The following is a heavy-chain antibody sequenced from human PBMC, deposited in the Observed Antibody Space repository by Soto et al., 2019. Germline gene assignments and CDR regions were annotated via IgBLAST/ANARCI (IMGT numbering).Heavy chain of an antibody. J-gene: IGHJ5*02. V-gene: IGHV3-11*01. CDR1: GFPFSDYY. CDR2: ISSSGSTI. CDR3: ASDYCSSTSCLLYNWFDP. D-gene: IGHD2-2*01. Sequence: GGSLRLSCAASGFPFSDYYMSWIRQAPGKGLEWVSYISSSGSTIYYADSVKGRFTISRDNAKNSLYLQMNSLRAEDTAVYYCASDYCSSTSCLLYNWFDPWGQGTLVTVSS.